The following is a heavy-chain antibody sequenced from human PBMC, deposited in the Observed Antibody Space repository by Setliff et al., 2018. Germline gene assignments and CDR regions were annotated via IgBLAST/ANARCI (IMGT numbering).Heavy chain of an antibody. J-gene: IGHJ4*02. V-gene: IGHV4-39*01. Sequence: KPSETLSLTCTVSGGSISSSSYYWGWIRQPPGKGLEWIGSIYYSGSTYCNPSLKSRVTISVDTSKNQFSLKLSSVTAADTAVYYCARGYSGYDYLKPFDYWGQGTLVTVSS. CDR1: GGSISSSSYY. CDR3: ARGYSGYDYLKPFDY. D-gene: IGHD5-12*01. CDR2: IYYSGST.